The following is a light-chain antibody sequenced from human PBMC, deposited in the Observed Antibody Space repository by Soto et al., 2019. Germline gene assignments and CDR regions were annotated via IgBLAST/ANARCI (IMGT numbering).Light chain of an antibody. CDR1: QSVSSN. CDR3: QQYYNWPPYT. V-gene: IGKV3-15*01. Sequence: EIVLTQSPATLSVSPGDRATLSCRASQSVSSNLAWYQQKPGQTPRLLIYGPSTRATGAPPRFNGSRSGTEFTLTISSLQSEDFAVYYCQQYYNWPPYTFGQGTKLDFK. CDR2: GPS. J-gene: IGKJ2*01.